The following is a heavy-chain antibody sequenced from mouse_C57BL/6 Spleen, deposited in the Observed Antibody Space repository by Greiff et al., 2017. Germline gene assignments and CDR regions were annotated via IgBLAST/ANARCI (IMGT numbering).Heavy chain of an antibody. CDR2: IDPSDSYT. CDR3: ARSRDDGYRGYFDV. D-gene: IGHD2-3*01. J-gene: IGHJ1*03. CDR1: GYTFTSYW. V-gene: IGHV1-69*01. Sequence: QVQLQQSGAELVMPGASVKLSCKASGYTFTSYWMHWVKQRPGQGLEWIGEIDPSDSYTNYNQKFKGKSTLTVDKSSSTAYMQLSSLTSEDSAVYYCARSRDDGYRGYFDVWGTGTTVTVSS.